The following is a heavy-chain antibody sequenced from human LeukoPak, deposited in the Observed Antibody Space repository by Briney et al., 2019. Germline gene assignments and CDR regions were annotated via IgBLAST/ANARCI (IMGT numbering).Heavy chain of an antibody. J-gene: IGHJ4*02. CDR2: IIPIFGTA. D-gene: IGHD3-10*01. CDR1: GGTFSSYA. CDR3: ARVPYYYGSGSYYFMDY. Sequence: GASVKVSCKASGGTFSSYAISWVRQAPGQGLEWMGGIIPIFGTANYAQKFQGRVTITADESTSTAYMELSSLRSEDTAVYYCARVPYYYGSGSYYFMDYWGQGTLVTVSS. V-gene: IGHV1-69*01.